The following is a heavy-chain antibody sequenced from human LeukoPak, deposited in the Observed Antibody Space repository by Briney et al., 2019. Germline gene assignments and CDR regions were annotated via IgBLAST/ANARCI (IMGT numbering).Heavy chain of an antibody. D-gene: IGHD1-26*01. CDR3: AKGSGSYYWFYFDY. CDR2: ISWNSGSI. Sequence: PGGSLRLSCAASGFTFDDYAMHWVRQAPGKGLEWVSGISWNSGSIGYADSVKGRFTISRDNSKNTLYLQMNSLRAEDTAVYYCAKGSGSYYWFYFDYWGQGTLVTVSS. V-gene: IGHV3-9*01. J-gene: IGHJ4*02. CDR1: GFTFDDYA.